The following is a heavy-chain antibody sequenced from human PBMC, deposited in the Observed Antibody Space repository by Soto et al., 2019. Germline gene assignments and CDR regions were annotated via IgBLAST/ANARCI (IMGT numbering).Heavy chain of an antibody. J-gene: IGHJ5*02. D-gene: IGHD5-12*01. Sequence: QVPLVQSGVEVKTPGASVKVSCQASGYTFFTYDISWVRQAHGQGLEWMGGISTYSADTKYAQKLQGRVTMTTDTSTTTAHLELRSLRSDDTALYYCARHHAPTTSEKWFDPWGQGTLVTVSS. V-gene: IGHV1-18*01. CDR1: GYTFFTYD. CDR3: ARHHAPTTSEKWFDP. CDR2: ISTYSADT.